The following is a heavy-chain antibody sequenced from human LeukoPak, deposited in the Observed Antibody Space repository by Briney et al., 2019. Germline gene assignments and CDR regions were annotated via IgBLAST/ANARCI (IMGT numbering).Heavy chain of an antibody. Sequence: GGSLRLSCAASGFTFRDYSMNWVRQAPGKGLEWISYIRIDSGNTNYADSVKGRFTISGDKAKNSLYLQMNSLRVEDTAVYCCARDYKYAFDNWGQGTLVTVSS. CDR1: GFTFRDYS. D-gene: IGHD5-24*01. CDR2: IRIDSGNT. CDR3: ARDYKYAFDN. V-gene: IGHV3-48*01. J-gene: IGHJ4*02.